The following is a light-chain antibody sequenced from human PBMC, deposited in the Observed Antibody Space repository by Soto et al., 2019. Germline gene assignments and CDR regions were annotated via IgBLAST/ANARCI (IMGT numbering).Light chain of an antibody. V-gene: IGLV6-57*02. CDR1: GGSIATNY. Sequence: NFMLTQPHSVSASPGKTVTISCTGSGGSIATNYVQWHQQRPGSAPITVIYEDDKRPSGVPDRFSGSIDRSSNSASLIISGLKTEDEADYYCQSHDSTNVVFGRGTKLTVL. CDR3: QSHDSTNVV. J-gene: IGLJ2*01. CDR2: EDD.